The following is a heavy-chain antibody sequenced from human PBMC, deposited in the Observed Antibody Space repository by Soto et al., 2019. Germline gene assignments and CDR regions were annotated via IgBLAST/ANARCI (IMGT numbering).Heavy chain of an antibody. CDR2: IYHSGST. Sequence: SETLSLSCTVSGGSISSYYWSWIRQPPGKGLEWIGYIYHSGSTNYNPSLKSRVTISIDTSKNQFSLKLSSVTAADTAVYYCARVRSDYSNYYYYYYGMDVWGQGTTVTVSS. D-gene: IGHD4-4*01. J-gene: IGHJ6*02. V-gene: IGHV4-59*01. CDR3: ARVRSDYSNYYYYYYGMDV. CDR1: GGSISSYY.